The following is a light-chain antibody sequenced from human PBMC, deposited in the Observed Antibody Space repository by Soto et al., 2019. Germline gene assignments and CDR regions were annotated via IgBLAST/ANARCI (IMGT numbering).Light chain of an antibody. CDR1: QSVSSSY. J-gene: IGKJ4*01. V-gene: IGKV3-20*01. Sequence: EIVWTQSPGTLSLSPGERATLSCRASQSVSSSYLAWYQQKPGQAPRLLIYGASSRATGITDRFSGSGSGTDFNLTISRLEPEDFAVYYCQQYGSSPLTFGGGTKVEIK. CDR3: QQYGSSPLT. CDR2: GAS.